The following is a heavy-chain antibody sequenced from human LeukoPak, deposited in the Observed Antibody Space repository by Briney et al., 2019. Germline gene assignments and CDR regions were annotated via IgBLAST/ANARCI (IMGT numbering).Heavy chain of an antibody. CDR2: INPSNGDT. D-gene: IGHD6-19*01. CDR1: GYTFSGYY. V-gene: IGHV1-2*02. CDR3: ARVGSSGWYVHPTLDY. Sequence: ASVKVSCKASGYTFSGYYIHWVRQAPGQGLEWMAWINPSNGDTDYAQKFQGRVTMTRDTSISTAYMELTRLISDDTAVYYCARVGSSGWYVHPTLDYWGQGTLVTVSS. J-gene: IGHJ4*02.